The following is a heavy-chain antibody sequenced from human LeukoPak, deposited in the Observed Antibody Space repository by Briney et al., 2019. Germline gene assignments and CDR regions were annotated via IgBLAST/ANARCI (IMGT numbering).Heavy chain of an antibody. D-gene: IGHD6-13*01. V-gene: IGHV4-39*07. J-gene: IGHJ5*02. Sequence: PSQTLSLTCTVSGGSISSGGYYWGWIRQPPGKGLEWIGSIYYSGSTYYNPSLKSRVTISVDTSKNQFSLKLSSVTAADTAVYYCARNGRDSSSWYHHIYYNWFDPWGQGTLVTVSS. CDR1: GGSISSGGYY. CDR3: ARNGRDSSSWYHHIYYNWFDP. CDR2: IYYSGST.